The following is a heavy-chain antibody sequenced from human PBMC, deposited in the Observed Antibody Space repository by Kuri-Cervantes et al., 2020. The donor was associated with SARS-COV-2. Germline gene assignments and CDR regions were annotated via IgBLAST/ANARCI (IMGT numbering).Heavy chain of an antibody. CDR3: ASGELGYCSSTKTYYYYYYMDV. V-gene: IGHV1-69*06. D-gene: IGHD2-2*01. CDR1: GYTFTSYG. J-gene: IGHJ6*03. Sequence: SVKVSCKASGYTFTSYGISWVRQAPGQGLEWMGGIIPIFGTANYAQKFQGRVTITADKSTSTAYMELSSLRSEDTAVYYCASGELGYCSSTKTYYYYYYMDVWGKGTTVTVSS. CDR2: IIPIFGTA.